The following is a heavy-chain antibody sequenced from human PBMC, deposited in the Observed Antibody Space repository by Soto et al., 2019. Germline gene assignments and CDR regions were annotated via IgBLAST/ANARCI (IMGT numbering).Heavy chain of an antibody. Sequence: SLRLSCAASGFTFSSYAMHWVRQAPGKGLEWVAVISYDGSNKYYADSVKGRFTISRDNSKNTLYLQMNSLRAEDTAVYYCASSGRYSYGYVHWGQGTLVTVSS. V-gene: IGHV3-30-3*01. CDR1: GFTFSSYA. CDR3: ASSGRYSYGYVH. CDR2: ISYDGSNK. J-gene: IGHJ4*02. D-gene: IGHD5-18*01.